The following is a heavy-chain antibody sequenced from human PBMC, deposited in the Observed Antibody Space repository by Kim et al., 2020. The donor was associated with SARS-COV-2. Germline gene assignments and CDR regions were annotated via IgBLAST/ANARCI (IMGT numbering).Heavy chain of an antibody. CDR3: ARDFLVGATPSVMEV. J-gene: IGHJ6*04. D-gene: IGHD1-26*01. Sequence: GGSLRLSCAASGFTFSSYGMHWVRQAPGKGLEGVAVIWYEGRNKYYAASVRGRLTISRKNSKNTRYRQMNSLRAEDTAVYNCARDFLVGATPSVMEVWG. CDR1: GFTFSSYG. CDR2: IWYEGRNK. V-gene: IGHV3-33*01.